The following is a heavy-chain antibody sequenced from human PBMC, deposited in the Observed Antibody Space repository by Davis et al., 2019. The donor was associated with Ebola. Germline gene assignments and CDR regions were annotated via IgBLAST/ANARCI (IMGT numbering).Heavy chain of an antibody. D-gene: IGHD3-22*01. CDR3: AREWLFDDAFDI. V-gene: IGHV1-3*01. J-gene: IGHJ3*02. CDR1: GYTFTSYA. Sequence: AASVKVFCKASGYTFTSYAMHWVRQAPGQRLEWMGWINAGNGNTKYSQKFQGRVTITRDTSASTAYMELSSLRSEDTAVYYCAREWLFDDAFDIWGQGTMVTVSS. CDR2: INAGNGNT.